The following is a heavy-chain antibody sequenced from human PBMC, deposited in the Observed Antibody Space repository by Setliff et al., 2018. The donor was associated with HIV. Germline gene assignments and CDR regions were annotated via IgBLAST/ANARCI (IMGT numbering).Heavy chain of an antibody. D-gene: IGHD3-3*01. CDR2: IYHTASN. Sequence: SETLSLTCTVSGGSITSASYYWGWMRQPPGKGLEWIGRIYHTASNYYKPSLKSRVTISVDTSKNQISLRLRSVAAGDPAVYYCARSIVPVASVYYYFEYWGQGTLVTVPQ. CDR1: GGSITSASYY. CDR3: ARSIVPVASVYYYFEY. J-gene: IGHJ4*02. V-gene: IGHV4-39*01.